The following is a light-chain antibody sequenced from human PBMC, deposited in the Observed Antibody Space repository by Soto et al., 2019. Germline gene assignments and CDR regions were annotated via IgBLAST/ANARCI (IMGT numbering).Light chain of an antibody. CDR3: LHDYNYPRT. CDR2: KAS. CDR1: QSISTW. Sequence: DIQMTQSPSTLSASVGDRVTITCRASQSISTWLAWYQQKPGKAPKLLIYKASNLEGGVPSRFSGSGSGTEFTLTISSLQPDDSATYYCLHDYNYPRTFGQGTKVDIK. V-gene: IGKV1-5*03. J-gene: IGKJ1*01.